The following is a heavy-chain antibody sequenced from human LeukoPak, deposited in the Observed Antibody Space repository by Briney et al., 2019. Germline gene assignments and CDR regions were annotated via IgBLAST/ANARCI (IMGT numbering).Heavy chain of an antibody. D-gene: IGHD3-10*01. Sequence: GGSLRLSCAASGFTFSNYGMHWVRQAPGKGLEWVAVIWYDGSKKYYAESVKGRFTISRDNSENTLYLQMNSLRAEDTAVYYCARDFQNYYGSGSYYNDIDYWGQGTLVTVSS. CDR2: IWYDGSKK. J-gene: IGHJ4*02. CDR1: GFTFSNYG. V-gene: IGHV3-33*01. CDR3: ARDFQNYYGSGSYYNDIDY.